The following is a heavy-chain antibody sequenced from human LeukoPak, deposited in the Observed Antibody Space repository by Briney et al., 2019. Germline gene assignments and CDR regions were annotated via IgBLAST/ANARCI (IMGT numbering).Heavy chain of an antibody. V-gene: IGHV1-18*01. J-gene: IGHJ4*02. D-gene: IGHD3-10*01. CDR1: GYTFTSYG. Sequence: GASVKVSCKASGYTFTSYGISWVRQAPGQGLEWMGWISSYNGNTNYAQKLQGRVTMTTDTSTSTAYMELRSLRSDDTAVYYCAREGVLWFGELSLFDYWGQGTLVTVSS. CDR2: ISSYNGNT. CDR3: AREGVLWFGELSLFDY.